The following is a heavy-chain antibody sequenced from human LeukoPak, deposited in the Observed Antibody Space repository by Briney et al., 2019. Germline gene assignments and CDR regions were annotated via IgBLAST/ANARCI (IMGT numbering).Heavy chain of an antibody. D-gene: IGHD2-21*02. CDR2: ISGSGGST. Sequence: GGSLRLSCAASGFTFSSYAMSWVRQAPGKGLEWVSAISGSGGSTYYADSVKGRFTISRDNSKNTLYLQMNSLRAEDRDEYYCGKGSIRMCGDCYPYWGQGTLVTVSS. CDR3: GKGSIRMCGDCYPY. V-gene: IGHV3-23*01. CDR1: GFTFSSYA. J-gene: IGHJ4*02.